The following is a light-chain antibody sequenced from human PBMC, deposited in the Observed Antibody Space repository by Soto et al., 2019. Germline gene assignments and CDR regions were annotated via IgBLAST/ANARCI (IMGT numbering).Light chain of an antibody. J-gene: IGKJ1*01. CDR3: LQHSTYPLT. Sequence: DIQMTQFPSSLSASVGDRVTITCRASQGIRNDLAWYQQKPGKAPKRLIYAESSVQSGVPSRFSGSGSGTEFTLAISSLQPEDFATFYCLQHSTYPLTFGQGTKVEIK. CDR2: AES. CDR1: QGIRND. V-gene: IGKV1-17*01.